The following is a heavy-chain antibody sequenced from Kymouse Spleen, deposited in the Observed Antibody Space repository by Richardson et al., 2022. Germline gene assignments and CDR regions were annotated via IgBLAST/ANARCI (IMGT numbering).Heavy chain of an antibody. V-gene: IGHV3-33*01. CDR2: IWYDGSNK. CDR3: ARRFTYSSSSEYYYYGMDV. Sequence: QVQLVESGGGVVQPGRSLRLSCAASGFTFSSYGMHWVRQAPGKGLEWVAVIWYDGSNKYYADSVKGRFTISRDNSKNTLYLQMNSLRAEDTAVYYCARRFTYSSSSEYYYYGMDVWGQGTTVTVSS. D-gene: IGHD6-6*01. J-gene: IGHJ6*02. CDR1: GFTFSSYG.